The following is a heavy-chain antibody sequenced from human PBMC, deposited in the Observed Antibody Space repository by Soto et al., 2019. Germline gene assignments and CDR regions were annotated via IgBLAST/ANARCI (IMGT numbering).Heavy chain of an antibody. Sequence: VKVSCKTSGYTFSNYGITWVRQAPGQPLEWLGWISLYSDGTNYAQKFQGRVSMTTDTSTTTAYMELRSLRSDDTAVYYCARVVPGAEAWFGPWGQGTLVTVSS. CDR1: GYTFSNYG. J-gene: IGHJ5*02. CDR2: ISLYSDGT. V-gene: IGHV1-18*01. CDR3: ARVVPGAEAWFGP. D-gene: IGHD2-2*01.